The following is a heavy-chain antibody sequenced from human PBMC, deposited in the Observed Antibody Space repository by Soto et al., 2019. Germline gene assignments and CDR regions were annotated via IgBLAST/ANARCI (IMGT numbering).Heavy chain of an antibody. V-gene: IGHV3-7*03. D-gene: IGHD2-2*01. CDR2: IKQDGSEK. CDR1: GFTFSSYW. Sequence: GKSLRLSCAASGFTFSSYWMSWVRQAPGKGLEWVANIKQDGSEKYYVDSVKGRFTISRDNAKNSLYLQMNSLRAEDTAVYYCARAGGYYSSTSCPYYYYYYGMDVWGQGATVTVSS. CDR3: ARAGGYYSSTSCPYYYYYYGMDV. J-gene: IGHJ6*02.